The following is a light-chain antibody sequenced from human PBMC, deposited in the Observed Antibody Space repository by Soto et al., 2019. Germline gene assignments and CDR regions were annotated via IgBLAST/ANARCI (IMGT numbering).Light chain of an antibody. V-gene: IGLV2-11*01. Sequence: QSALTQPRSVSGSPGQSVTISCTGTSRDVGGYNYVSWYQQHPGKAPKLMIYDVSERPSGVPDRFSGSKSGNTASLTISGLQAEDEADYYCCSYVGSYSVVFGGGTKLTVL. J-gene: IGLJ2*01. CDR1: SRDVGGYNY. CDR2: DVS. CDR3: CSYVGSYSVV.